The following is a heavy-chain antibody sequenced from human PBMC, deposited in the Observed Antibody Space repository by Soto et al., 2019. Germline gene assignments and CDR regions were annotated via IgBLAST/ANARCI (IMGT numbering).Heavy chain of an antibody. Sequence: GGSLRLSCAASGFRFDGYNMHWVRQGPGTGLEWVSFISWNGANTFYADSVKGRFTISRDSSKKSVSLQINSLRSEDTALYYCARETLSYGFAFDVWGQGTTVTVSS. CDR1: GFRFDGYN. V-gene: IGHV3-43*01. CDR2: ISWNGANT. CDR3: ARETLSYGFAFDV. J-gene: IGHJ6*02. D-gene: IGHD3-16*01.